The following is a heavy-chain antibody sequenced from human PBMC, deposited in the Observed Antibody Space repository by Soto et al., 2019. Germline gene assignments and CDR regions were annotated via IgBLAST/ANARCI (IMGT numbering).Heavy chain of an antibody. CDR3: AKPYSSSWSFDY. J-gene: IGHJ4*02. D-gene: IGHD6-13*01. V-gene: IGHV3-30*18. Sequence: GGSLRLSCAASGFTFSSYGMHWVRQAPGKGLEWVAVISYDGSNKYYADSVKGRFTISRDNSKNTLYLQMNSLRAEDTAVYYCAKPYSSSWSFDYWGQGTLVTVSS. CDR2: ISYDGSNK. CDR1: GFTFSSYG.